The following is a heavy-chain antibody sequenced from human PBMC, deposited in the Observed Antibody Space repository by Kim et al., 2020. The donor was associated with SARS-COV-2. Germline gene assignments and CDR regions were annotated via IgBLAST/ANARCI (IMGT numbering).Heavy chain of an antibody. J-gene: IGHJ4*02. V-gene: IGHV4-39*01. CDR3: ASIVVVPAARTTFDY. D-gene: IGHD2-2*01. Sequence: SETLSLTCTVSGGSISSSSYYWGWIRQPPGKGLEWIGSIYYSGSTYYNPSLKSRVTISVDTSKNQFSLKLSSVTAADTAVYYCASIVVVPAARTTFDYWGQGTLVTVSS. CDR1: GGSISSSSYY. CDR2: IYYSGST.